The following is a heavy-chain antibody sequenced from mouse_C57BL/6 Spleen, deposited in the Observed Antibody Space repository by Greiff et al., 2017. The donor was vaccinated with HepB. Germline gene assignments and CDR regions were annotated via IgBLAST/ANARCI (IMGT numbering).Heavy chain of an antibody. CDR3: ARRSSGYDYFDY. V-gene: IGHV1-52*01. J-gene: IGHJ2*01. D-gene: IGHD3-2*02. Sequence: VQLQQPGAELVRPGSSVKLSCKASGYTFTSYWMHWVKQRPIQGLEWIGNIDPSDSETHYNQKFKDKATLTVDKSSSTAYMQLSSLTSEDSAVYYCARRSSGYDYFDYWGQGTTLTVSS. CDR1: GYTFTSYW. CDR2: IDPSDSET.